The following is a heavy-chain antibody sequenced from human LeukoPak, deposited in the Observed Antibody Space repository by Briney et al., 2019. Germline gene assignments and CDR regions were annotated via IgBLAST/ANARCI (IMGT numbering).Heavy chain of an antibody. CDR3: AKGRGSGSPIDY. J-gene: IGHJ4*02. V-gene: IGHV3-23*01. CDR2: ISGSGGST. CDR1: GFTFSSYA. Sequence: GGSLRLSCAASGFTFSSYAMSWVRQAPGKGLEWVSAISGSGGSTYYADSVKGRFTISRDNSKNTLHLQINSLRAEDTAVYYCAKGRGSGSPIDYWGQGTLVTVSS. D-gene: IGHD3-10*01.